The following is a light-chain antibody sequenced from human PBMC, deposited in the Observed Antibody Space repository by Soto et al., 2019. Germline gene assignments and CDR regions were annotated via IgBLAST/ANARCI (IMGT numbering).Light chain of an antibody. CDR2: DAS. CDR1: QSVSSY. CDR3: QQRSNGPLT. V-gene: IGKV3-11*01. J-gene: IGKJ5*01. Sequence: EIVLTQSPATLSLSPGERVTLSCRASQSVSSYFAWYQQKPGQAPRLLIYDASTRATGIPARFSGSGSGTDFTLPISSLEPEDFAVYYCQQRSNGPLTFGQGTRLEIK.